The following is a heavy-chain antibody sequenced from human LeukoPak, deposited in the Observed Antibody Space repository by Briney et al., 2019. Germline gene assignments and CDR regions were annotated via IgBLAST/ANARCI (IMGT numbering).Heavy chain of an antibody. CDR3: ARARYYDSSGYYYRIDY. Sequence: GASVKVSCKASGYTFTSYAMHWVRQAPGQRLEWMGWINAGNGNTKYSQKFQGRVTITRDTSASTAYMELSSLRSEDTAVYYCARARYYDSSGYYYRIDYWGQGTLVTVSS. V-gene: IGHV1-3*01. CDR2: INAGNGNT. D-gene: IGHD3-22*01. CDR1: GYTFTSYA. J-gene: IGHJ4*02.